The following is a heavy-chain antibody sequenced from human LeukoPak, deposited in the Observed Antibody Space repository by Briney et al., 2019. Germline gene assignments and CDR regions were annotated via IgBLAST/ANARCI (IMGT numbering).Heavy chain of an antibody. D-gene: IGHD6-13*01. Sequence: GGSLRLSCAASGFTFSSYAMSWVRQAPGKGLEWVSAISGSGGSTYYADSVKGRFTISRDNSKNTLYLQMNSLRAEDTAVYYCASSSWGPDDYFDYWGQGTLVTVSS. CDR3: ASSSWGPDDYFDY. V-gene: IGHV3-23*01. CDR2: ISGSGGST. CDR1: GFTFSSYA. J-gene: IGHJ4*02.